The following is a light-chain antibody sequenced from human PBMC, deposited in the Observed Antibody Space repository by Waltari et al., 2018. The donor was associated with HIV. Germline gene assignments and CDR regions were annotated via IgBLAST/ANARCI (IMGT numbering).Light chain of an antibody. CDR2: SNS. CDR1: SSNIGSNT. V-gene: IGLV1-44*01. CDR3: AAWDDSLNGWV. Sequence: QSVLTQPPSASGTPGQRVTISCSGSSSNIGSNTVNWYQQLPGTAPKLLLYSNSQRPSGVPDRFSGSRSGTSASLAISGLQSEDEADYYCAAWDDSLNGWVFGGGTKLTVL. J-gene: IGLJ3*02.